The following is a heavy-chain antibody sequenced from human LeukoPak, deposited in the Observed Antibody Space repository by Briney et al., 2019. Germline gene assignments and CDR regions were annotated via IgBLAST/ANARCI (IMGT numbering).Heavy chain of an antibody. J-gene: IGHJ4*02. CDR1: GFTFSSYG. CDR3: VKRVTGIAADDY. Sequence: GGSLRLSCAASGFTFSSYGMHWVRQAPGKGLEWVAVISYDGSNKYYADSVKGRFTISRDNSKNTLYLQMNSLRAEDTAVYYCVKRVTGIAADDYWGQGTLVTVSS. D-gene: IGHD6-13*01. CDR2: ISYDGSNK. V-gene: IGHV3-30*18.